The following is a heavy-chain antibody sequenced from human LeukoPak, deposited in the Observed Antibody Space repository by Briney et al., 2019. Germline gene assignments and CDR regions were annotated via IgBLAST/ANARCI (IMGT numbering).Heavy chain of an antibody. V-gene: IGHV1-8*01. Sequence: GASVKVSCKASGYTSTSYDINWVRQATGQGLEWMGWMNPNSGNTGYAQKFQGRITMTRNTSISTAYMELSSLRSEDTAVYYCARGGFSNYYDSSGKSFDYWGQGTLVTVSS. CDR1: GYTSTSYD. J-gene: IGHJ4*02. CDR3: ARGGFSNYYDSSGKSFDY. CDR2: MNPNSGNT. D-gene: IGHD3-22*01.